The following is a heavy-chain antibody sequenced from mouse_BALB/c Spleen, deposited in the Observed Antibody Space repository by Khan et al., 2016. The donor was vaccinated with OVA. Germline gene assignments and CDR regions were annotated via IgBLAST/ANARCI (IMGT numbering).Heavy chain of an antibody. CDR3: KRQRCYYGSNPYVDY. Sequence: EVDLVESGGGLVRPGGSLKLSCAASGFSFSTYSMSWVRQTPAQRLEWVATISTGGSSTYYPDSVRGRFTISRDNAKNTMYLQRSSLKSEDTAMYYCKRQRCYYGSNPYVDYLRQGSTLTVS. D-gene: IGHD1-1*01. CDR1: GFSFSTYS. V-gene: IGHV5-6-4*01. CDR2: ISTGGSST. J-gene: IGHJ2*01.